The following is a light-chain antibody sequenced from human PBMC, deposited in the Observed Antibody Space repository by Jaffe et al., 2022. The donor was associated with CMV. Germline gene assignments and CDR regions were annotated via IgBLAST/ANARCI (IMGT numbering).Light chain of an antibody. CDR3: QQYNNWPRT. CDR1: QSVSRN. J-gene: IGKJ1*01. V-gene: IGKV3-15*01. CDR2: DAS. Sequence: EIVMTQSPATLSVSPGERATLSCRASQSVSRNLAWYQQRPGQPPRLLIYDASTRATGIPARFSGSGSGTEFTLTISSLQSEDFAVYYCQQYNNWPRTFGQGTKV.